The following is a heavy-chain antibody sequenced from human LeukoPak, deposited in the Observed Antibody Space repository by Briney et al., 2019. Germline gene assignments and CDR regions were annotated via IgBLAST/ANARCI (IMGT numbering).Heavy chain of an antibody. V-gene: IGHV3-23*01. CDR3: ARGGWPFDF. J-gene: IGHJ4*02. CDR2: ISTSGGDA. Sequence: PGGSLRLSCVASGFTFNKYAMNWVRQAPGKGLEWVSVISTSGGDAYYADSVKGRFTIARDDSKNTVYLEMKSLTAEDTALYYCARGGWPFDFWGQGTLVTVSS. CDR1: GFTFNKYA. D-gene: IGHD3-10*01.